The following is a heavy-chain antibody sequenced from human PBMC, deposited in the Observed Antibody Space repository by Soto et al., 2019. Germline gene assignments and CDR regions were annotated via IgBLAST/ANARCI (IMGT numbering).Heavy chain of an antibody. J-gene: IGHJ4*02. CDR1: GGTFSSYA. CDR3: ASGTIVGATSTIDY. D-gene: IGHD1-26*01. Sequence: QVQLVQSGAEVKKPGSSVKVSCKPSGGTFSSYAISWVRQAPGLGLEWMGGIIPIFGTANYAQKFQGRVTITADEYTSTAYMELSSLRSEDTAVYYCASGTIVGATSTIDYWGQGTLVTVSS. CDR2: IIPIFGTA. V-gene: IGHV1-69*12.